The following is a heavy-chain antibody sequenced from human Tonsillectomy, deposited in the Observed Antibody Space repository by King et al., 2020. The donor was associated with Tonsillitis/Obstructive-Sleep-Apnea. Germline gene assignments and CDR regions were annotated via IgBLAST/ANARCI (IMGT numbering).Heavy chain of an antibody. V-gene: IGHV3-9*01. D-gene: IGHD1-26*01. Sequence: VQLVESGGGLVQPGRSLRLSCAASGFTFDDYAMHWVRQAPGKGLEWVSGISWKSGRIGYADSVKGRFIISRDNAKNSLHLQLNSLRAEDTALYYCAKEIKGELVGSFHYWGQGTLVTVSS. J-gene: IGHJ4*02. CDR1: GFTFDDYA. CDR2: ISWKSGRI. CDR3: AKEIKGELVGSFHY.